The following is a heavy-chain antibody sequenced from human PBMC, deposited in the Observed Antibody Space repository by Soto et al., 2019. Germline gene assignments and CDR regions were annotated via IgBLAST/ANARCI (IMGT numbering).Heavy chain of an antibody. J-gene: IGHJ3*02. D-gene: IGHD3-10*01. CDR2: IYRGGDT. CDR1: GFTVSYNY. V-gene: IGHV3-53*01. Sequence: GSLRLSCAVSGFTVSYNYMNWVRQAPGKGLEWVSVIYRGGDTFYADSVKGRFTISRDNSKNTLYLQMNSLRAEDTAVYYCARGMYGSGSYYIGDAFDMWGQGTMVTVSS. CDR3: ARGMYGSGSYYIGDAFDM.